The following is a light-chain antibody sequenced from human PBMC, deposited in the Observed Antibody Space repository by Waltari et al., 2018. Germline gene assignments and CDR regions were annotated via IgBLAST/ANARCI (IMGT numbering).Light chain of an antibody. V-gene: IGLV2-14*03. Sequence: QSALTQPASVSGSPGQSITVSCTGTSNDIGSYNFVSWYQQHPGKAPKLMIYDVSNRPSCGSNRCSGSKAGNTASLAISGLQAEDEADYYCSSYTSSSTLYGFGTGTKVTVL. CDR2: DVS. CDR1: SNDIGSYNF. CDR3: SSYTSSSTLYG. J-gene: IGLJ1*01.